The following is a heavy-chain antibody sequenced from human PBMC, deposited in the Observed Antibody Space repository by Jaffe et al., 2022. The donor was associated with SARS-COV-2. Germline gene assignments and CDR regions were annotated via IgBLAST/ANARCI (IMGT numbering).Heavy chain of an antibody. V-gene: IGHV3-9*01. CDR3: AKDMGDLVGARLGKSYYYYGMDV. Sequence: EVQLVESGGGLVQPGRSLRLSCAASGFTFDDYAMHWVRQAPGKGLEWVSGISWNSGSIGYADSVKGRFTISRDNAKNSLYLQMNSLRAEDTALYYCAKDMGDLVGARLGKSYYYYGMDVWGQGTTVTVSS. D-gene: IGHD1-26*01. CDR2: ISWNSGSI. J-gene: IGHJ6*02. CDR1: GFTFDDYA.